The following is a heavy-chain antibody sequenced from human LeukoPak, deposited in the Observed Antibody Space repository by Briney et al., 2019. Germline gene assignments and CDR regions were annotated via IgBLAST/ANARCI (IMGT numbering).Heavy chain of an antibody. Sequence: PGGSLRLSCAASGFTFIGHNMNWVRQAPGKGLEWVSFVSSSSGTIYYADSVKGRYRISTDNAKSSLDLEMNSLRAEDTAVYYCARGPDRVVTAIDRVGYYYGMDVWGQGTTVTVSS. V-gene: IGHV3-48*04. D-gene: IGHD2-21*02. CDR3: ARGPDRVVTAIDRVGYYYGMDV. CDR2: VSSSSGTI. CDR1: GFTFIGHN. J-gene: IGHJ6*02.